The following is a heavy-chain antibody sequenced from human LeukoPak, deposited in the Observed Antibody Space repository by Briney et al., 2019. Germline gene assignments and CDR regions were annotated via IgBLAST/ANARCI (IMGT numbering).Heavy chain of an antibody. Sequence: PGGSLRLSCAASGFTFSDYYMSWIRQAPGKGLEWVSYISSSGSTIYYADSVKGRFTISRDNAKNSLYLQMNSLRAEDTAVYYCARAQLLWFGEFWYDYWGQGTLVTVSS. CDR3: ARAQLLWFGEFWYDY. V-gene: IGHV3-11*04. J-gene: IGHJ4*02. CDR1: GFTFSDYY. CDR2: ISSSGSTI. D-gene: IGHD3-10*01.